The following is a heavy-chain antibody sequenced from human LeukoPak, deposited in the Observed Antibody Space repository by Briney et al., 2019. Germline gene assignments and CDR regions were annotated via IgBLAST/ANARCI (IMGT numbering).Heavy chain of an antibody. J-gene: IGHJ4*02. D-gene: IGHD3-22*01. CDR2: ISTSGST. CDR3: ARVRYSDSSVLTRKRSYYFDY. CDR1: GGSTSSYY. Sequence: SETLSLTCTVSGGSTSSYYWSWIRQPAGKGLESIGHISTSGSTNYNPSLKSRVTMSVDTSKNQFSLKLSSVTAADTAVYYCARVRYSDSSVLTRKRSYYFDYWGQGTLVTVSS. V-gene: IGHV4-4*07.